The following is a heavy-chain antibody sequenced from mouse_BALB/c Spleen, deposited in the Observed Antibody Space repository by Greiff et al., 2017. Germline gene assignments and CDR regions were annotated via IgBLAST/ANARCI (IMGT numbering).Heavy chain of an antibody. J-gene: IGHJ4*01. V-gene: IGHV7-3*02. CDR2: IRNKASGYTT. Sequence: EVMLVESGGGLVQPGGSLRLSCATSGFTFTDYYMSWVRQPPGKALEWLGFIRNKASGYTTEYSASVKGRFTISRANSKSILYLQMNALRAEDTAIYYCAREEGYRSAMDYWGQGTSVTVSS. D-gene: IGHD2-14*01. CDR1: GFTFTDYY. CDR3: AREEGYRSAMDY.